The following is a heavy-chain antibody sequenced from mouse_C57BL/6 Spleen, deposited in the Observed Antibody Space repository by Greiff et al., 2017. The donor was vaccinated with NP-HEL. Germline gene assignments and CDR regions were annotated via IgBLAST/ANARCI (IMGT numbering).Heavy chain of an antibody. CDR2: IDPSDSYT. D-gene: IGHD2-3*01. J-gene: IGHJ4*01. Sequence: QVQLQQPGAELVRPGTLVKLSCKASGYTFTSYWMHWVKQRPGQGLEWIGVIDPSDSYTNYNQKFKGKATLTVDTSSSTAYMQLSSLTSEDSAVYYCARGGGGYYDYYAMDYWGQGTSVTVSS. CDR1: GYTFTSYW. CDR3: ARGGGGYYDYYAMDY. V-gene: IGHV1-59*01.